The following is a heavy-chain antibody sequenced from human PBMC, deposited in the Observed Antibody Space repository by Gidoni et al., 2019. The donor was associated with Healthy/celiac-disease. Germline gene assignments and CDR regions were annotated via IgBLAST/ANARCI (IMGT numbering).Heavy chain of an antibody. CDR3: ATGPPIYDSSGSDAFDI. J-gene: IGHJ3*02. CDR2: CDPEDGET. D-gene: IGHD3-22*01. CDR1: GYTLTELS. Sequence: QVQLVQSGAEVKKPGASVKVSCKVSGYTLTELSMQWVRQAPGKGIEWMGGCDPEDGETIYAQKFQGRVTMTEDTSTDTAYMELSSLRSEDTAVYYCATGPPIYDSSGSDAFDIWGQGTMVTVSS. V-gene: IGHV1-24*01.